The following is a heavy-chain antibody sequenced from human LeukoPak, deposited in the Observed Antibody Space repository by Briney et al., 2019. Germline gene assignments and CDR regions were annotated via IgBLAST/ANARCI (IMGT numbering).Heavy chain of an antibody. D-gene: IGHD1-26*01. V-gene: IGHV3-23*01. Sequence: GGSLRLSCAASGFTFSNYAMSWVRQAPGKGLEWVSTISTSGGSTYYADSVKGRFTISRDNSKNTLYLPMNSLRAEDTAVYYCAKGLTIAGATTVFDYWGQGTLVTVSS. J-gene: IGHJ4*02. CDR3: AKGLTIAGATTVFDY. CDR1: GFTFSNYA. CDR2: ISTSGGST.